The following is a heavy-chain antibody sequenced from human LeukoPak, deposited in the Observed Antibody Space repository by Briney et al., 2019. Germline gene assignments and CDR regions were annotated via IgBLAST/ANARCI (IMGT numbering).Heavy chain of an antibody. Sequence: PSETLSLTCTVSGGSISSSSYYWGWIRQPPGKGLEWIGSIYYSGSTYYNPSLKSRVTISVDTSKNQFSLKLSSVTAADTAVYYCARGETNPGFPSGPNWFDPWGQGTLVTVSS. CDR1: GGSISSSSYY. D-gene: IGHD2-8*01. CDR3: ARGETNPGFPSGPNWFDP. V-gene: IGHV4-39*07. CDR2: IYYSGST. J-gene: IGHJ5*02.